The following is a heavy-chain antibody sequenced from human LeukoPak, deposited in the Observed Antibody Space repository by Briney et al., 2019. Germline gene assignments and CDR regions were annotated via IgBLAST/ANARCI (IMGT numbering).Heavy chain of an antibody. Sequence: GGSLKISFKGSGYHFTSYWIGWVRPMPGKGLEWMGIIYPGDSDTRYSPSFQGQVTISADKSISTAYLQWSSLKASDTAMYYCARRDSSGWFIDYWGQGTLVTVSS. V-gene: IGHV5-51*01. J-gene: IGHJ4*02. D-gene: IGHD6-19*01. CDR1: GYHFTSYW. CDR3: ARRDSSGWFIDY. CDR2: IYPGDSDT.